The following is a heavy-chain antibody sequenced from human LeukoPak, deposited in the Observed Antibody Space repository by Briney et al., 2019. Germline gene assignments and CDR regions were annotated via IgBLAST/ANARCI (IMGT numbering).Heavy chain of an antibody. CDR3: AKEVDYYYDSSGLYTY. D-gene: IGHD3-22*01. J-gene: IGHJ4*02. CDR2: ISGSGTNI. Sequence: GGSLRLSCAASGFTFSSYSMNWVRQAPGEGLEWVSYISGSGTNIYYADSVKGRFTISRDNSKNTLYLQMNSLRAEDTAVYYCAKEVDYYYDSSGLYTYWGQGTLVTVSS. CDR1: GFTFSSYS. V-gene: IGHV3-48*01.